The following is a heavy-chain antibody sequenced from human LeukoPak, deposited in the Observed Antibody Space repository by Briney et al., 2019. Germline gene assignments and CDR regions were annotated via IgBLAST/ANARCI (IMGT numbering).Heavy chain of an antibody. Sequence: PSETLSLTCTVSGGSITSSAYYWAWIRQSPGKGLEFIGTIYYSGSTYYNPSLKSRVTISVDTSKNQFSLKLSSVTAADTAVYYCATLRRVAARGTGFDYWGQGTLVTVSS. CDR3: ATLRRVAARGTGFDY. V-gene: IGHV4-39*01. CDR1: GGSITSSAYY. CDR2: IYYSGST. D-gene: IGHD6-6*01. J-gene: IGHJ4*02.